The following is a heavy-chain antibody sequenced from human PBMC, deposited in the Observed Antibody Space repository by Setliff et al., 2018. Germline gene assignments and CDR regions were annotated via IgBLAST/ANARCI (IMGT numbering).Heavy chain of an antibody. Sequence: SVKVSCKASGGTFSSNGISWVRQAPGQGLEWMGGTIPIFGTTDYAQKFQGRVTIITDESTSTAFMQLSSLRSEDTAVYYCVREGVDSRSSTDYRYYMDVWGKGTTVTVSS. CDR1: GGTFSSNG. D-gene: IGHD3-22*01. V-gene: IGHV1-69*05. CDR3: VREGVDSRSSTDYRYYMDV. CDR2: TIPIFGTT. J-gene: IGHJ6*03.